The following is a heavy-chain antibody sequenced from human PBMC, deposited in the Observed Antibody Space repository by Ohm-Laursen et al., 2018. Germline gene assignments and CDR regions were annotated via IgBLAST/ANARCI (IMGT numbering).Heavy chain of an antibody. V-gene: IGHV4-31*03. Sequence: TLSLTCTVSGGSISSGGYYWSWIRQHPGKGLEWIGYIYYSGSTYYDPSLKSRVTISVDTSKNQFSLKLSSVTAADTAVYYCARMEEGVAASPWGQGTLVTVSS. CDR3: ARMEEGVAASP. D-gene: IGHD6-19*01. CDR1: GGSISSGGYY. J-gene: IGHJ5*02. CDR2: IYYSGST.